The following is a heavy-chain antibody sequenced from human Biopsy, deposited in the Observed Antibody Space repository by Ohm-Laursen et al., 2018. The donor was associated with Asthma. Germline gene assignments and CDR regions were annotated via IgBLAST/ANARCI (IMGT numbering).Heavy chain of an antibody. J-gene: IGHJ6*02. CDR1: GGSVSTGSYY. V-gene: IGHV4-61*01. CDR3: ARGPNYHGSGRAPIGMDV. D-gene: IGHD3-10*01. Sequence: GTLSLTWTVSGGSVSTGSYYWSWIRQPPGKGLEWLGYIYYTGSDNYNPSLKSRVTISVDTSKNQFSLRLNSATAADTAVYYCARGPNYHGSGRAPIGMDVWGQGTTVTVSS. CDR2: IYYTGSD.